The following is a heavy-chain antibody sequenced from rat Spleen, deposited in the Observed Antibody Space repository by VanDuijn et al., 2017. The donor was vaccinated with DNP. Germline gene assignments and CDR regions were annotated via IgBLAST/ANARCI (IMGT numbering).Heavy chain of an antibody. CDR3: AGRPPPTRGPFDY. J-gene: IGHJ2*01. V-gene: IGHV5-31*01. CDR1: GFIFSNYW. CDR2: ITNTGGST. Sequence: EVQLVESGGGPVQPGRSLKLSCVASGFIFSNYWMTWIRQAPGKGLEWIASITNTGGSTYYQDSVKGRFTISRDNAKSTLYLQMDSLRSEDTATYYCAGRPPPTRGPFDYWGQGVMVTVSS. D-gene: IGHD1-4*01.